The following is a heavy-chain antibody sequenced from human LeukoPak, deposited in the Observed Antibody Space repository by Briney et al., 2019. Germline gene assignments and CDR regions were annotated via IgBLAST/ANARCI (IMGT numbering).Heavy chain of an antibody. CDR3: ARVNTTAAGTDY. CDR1: GXSINSGGYF. D-gene: IGHD6-13*01. CDR2: IYYSGST. J-gene: IGHJ4*02. V-gene: IGHV4-31*03. Sequence: PSETLSLTCSVSGXSINSGGYFWSWIRQHPGKGLEWMGYIYYSGSTYYNPSLKSRVTISVDTSKNHFSLKLNSVTAADTAVYYCARVNTTAAGTDYRGQGTLVTVSS.